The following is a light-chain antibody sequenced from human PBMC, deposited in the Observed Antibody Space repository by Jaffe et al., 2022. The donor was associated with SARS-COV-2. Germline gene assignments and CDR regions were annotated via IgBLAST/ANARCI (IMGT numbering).Light chain of an antibody. V-gene: IGKV3-20*01. CDR2: GPS. CDR1: QSIGSSY. CDR3: QQYGSSPT. Sequence: EIVLTQSPGTLSLSPGERATLSCRASQSIGSSYLAWYQQKPGQAPRLLIYGPSSRATGIPDRFSGSGSGTDFTLTISRLEPEDFAVYYCQQYGSSPTFGQGTKLEIK. J-gene: IGKJ2*01.